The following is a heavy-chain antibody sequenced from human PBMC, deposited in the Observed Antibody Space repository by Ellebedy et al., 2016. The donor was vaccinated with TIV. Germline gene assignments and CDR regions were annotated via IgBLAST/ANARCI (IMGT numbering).Heavy chain of an antibody. Sequence: GGSPRLSCATSGFTFSNYWMTWVRQAPGKGLEWVANIKQDGSEKYYVDSVKGRFSISRDNAKSSLYLQMNSLTDEDTDVYYCARDQWLGRAYYFDSWGQGTLVTVSS. J-gene: IGHJ4*02. CDR3: ARDQWLGRAYYFDS. CDR1: GFTFSNYW. V-gene: IGHV3-7*01. D-gene: IGHD6-19*01. CDR2: IKQDGSEK.